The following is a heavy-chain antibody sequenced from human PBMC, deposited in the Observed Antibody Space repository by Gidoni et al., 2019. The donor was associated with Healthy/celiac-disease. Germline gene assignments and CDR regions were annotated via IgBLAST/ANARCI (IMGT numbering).Heavy chain of an antibody. J-gene: IGHJ1*01. CDR1: GFPFSSYA. V-gene: IGHV3-23*01. Sequence: EVQLLESGGGLVQPGGSLRLSCAASGFPFSSYAMSWVRQAPGKGLEWVSAISGSGGSTYYADSVKGRFTISRDNSKNTLYLQMNSLRAEDTAVYYCANYYYDSSGYYGAEYFQHWGQGTLVTVSS. CDR3: ANYYYDSSGYYGAEYFQH. CDR2: ISGSGGST. D-gene: IGHD3-22*01.